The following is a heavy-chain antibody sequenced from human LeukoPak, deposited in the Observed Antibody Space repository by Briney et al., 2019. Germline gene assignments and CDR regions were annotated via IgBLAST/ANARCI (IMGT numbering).Heavy chain of an antibody. V-gene: IGHV1-2*06. CDR2: INPNSGGT. CDR3: ARELDTAMVTDY. Sequence: ASVKVSCKASGYTSTGYYMHWVRQAPGQGLEWMGRINPNSGGTNYAQKFQGRVTMTRDTSISTAYMELSRLRSDDTAVYYCARELDTAMVTDYWDQGTLVTVSS. J-gene: IGHJ4*02. CDR1: GYTSTGYY. D-gene: IGHD5-18*01.